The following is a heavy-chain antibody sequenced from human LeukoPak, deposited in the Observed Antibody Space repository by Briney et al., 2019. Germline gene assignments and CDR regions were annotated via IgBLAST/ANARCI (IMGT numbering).Heavy chain of an antibody. CDR3: ARGQYCSTTTCYSARRYFDF. D-gene: IGHD2-2*01. CDR1: GGAFSNHF. J-gene: IGHJ4*02. CDR2: INDSGST. Sequence: PSETLSLTCAVSGGAFSNHFWTWIRQPPGKGLEWIAEINDSGSTNSNSSLRSRVAISVDTSKNQFSLRLTSVTAADTAVYYWARGQYCSTTTCYSARRYFDFWGQGTLVTVSS. V-gene: IGHV4-34*01.